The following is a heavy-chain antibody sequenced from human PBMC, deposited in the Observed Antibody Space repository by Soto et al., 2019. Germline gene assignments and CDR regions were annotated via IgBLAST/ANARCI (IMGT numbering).Heavy chain of an antibody. J-gene: IGHJ4*02. CDR2: IHYSGST. Sequence: QVPLQESGPGLVKPSETLSLTCSVSGGSLSSGFWGWFRQPPGKGLEWIGFIHYSGSTTYNPSLTSRLTISLDTSKNHFSLRLSSVTAADTALYYCTVGGGWLTDYWGQGTLVTVSS. V-gene: IGHV4-59*01. CDR1: GGSLSSGF. D-gene: IGHD5-12*01. CDR3: TVGGGWLTDY.